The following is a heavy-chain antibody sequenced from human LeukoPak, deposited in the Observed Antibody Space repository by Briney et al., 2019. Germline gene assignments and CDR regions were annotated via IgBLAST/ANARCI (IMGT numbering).Heavy chain of an antibody. CDR2: ISGYNGNT. V-gene: IGHV1-18*01. J-gene: IGHJ4*02. CDR3: ARDLDDSSGWYVYYGY. Sequence: ASVKVSCKASGYTFTRYGISWVRPAPGQGLGWMGWISGYNGNTNYPQKLQGRVTITTDTSTSTAYMELSSLRSDDTAVYYCARDLDDSSGWYVYYGYWGQGTLVTVSS. CDR1: GYTFTRYG. D-gene: IGHD6-19*01.